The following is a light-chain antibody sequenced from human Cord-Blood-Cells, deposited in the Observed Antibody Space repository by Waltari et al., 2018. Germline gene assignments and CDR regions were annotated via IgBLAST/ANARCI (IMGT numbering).Light chain of an antibody. Sequence: EIVMPQSPATLSVSPGERATLSCGASQSVSSNLAWYQQKPGQAPRLLIYGSSNSATGIPASFSGSGSGTEFTRTISSLQSEDFALYYCQQYNNWPLTFGGGTKVEIK. CDR3: QQYNNWPLT. CDR2: GSS. J-gene: IGKJ4*01. CDR1: QSVSSN. V-gene: IGKV3-15*01.